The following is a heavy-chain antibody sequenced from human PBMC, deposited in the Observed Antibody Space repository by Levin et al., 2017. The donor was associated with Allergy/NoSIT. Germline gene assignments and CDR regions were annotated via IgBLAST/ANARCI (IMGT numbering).Heavy chain of an antibody. Sequence: ASVKVSCKSSGYSFNKFGINWVRQAPGQGLEWMGWISGYKGNTLHAQKFQGRLSMTTDSSASTAYMDLRSLTSDDTAVYYCARSTPYYAILTGEDTSDVWGQGTKVTVSP. CDR2: ISGYKGNT. V-gene: IGHV1-18*01. D-gene: IGHD3-9*01. CDR3: ARSTPYYAILTGEDTSDV. J-gene: IGHJ3*01. CDR1: GYSFNKFG.